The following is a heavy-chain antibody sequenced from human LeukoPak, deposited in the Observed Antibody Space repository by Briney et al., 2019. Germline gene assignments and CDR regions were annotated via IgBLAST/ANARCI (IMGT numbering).Heavy chain of an antibody. D-gene: IGHD6-6*01. V-gene: IGHV4-59*01. CDR1: GGSISSYY. CDR2: IYYSGST. J-gene: IGHJ3*02. Sequence: SETLSLTCTVSGGSISSYYWSWIRQPPGKGLEWIGYIYYSGSTNYNPSLKSRVTISVDTSKNQFSLKLSSVTAADTAVYYCARGPGIAARGAFDIWGQGTMATVSS. CDR3: ARGPGIAARGAFDI.